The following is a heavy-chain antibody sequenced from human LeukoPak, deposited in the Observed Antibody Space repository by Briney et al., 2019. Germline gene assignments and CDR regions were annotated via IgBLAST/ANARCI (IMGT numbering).Heavy chain of an antibody. D-gene: IGHD1-7*01. V-gene: IGHV1-69*05. CDR3: ARDNYAGANWFDP. Sequence: SVKVSCKASGGTFSSYAISWVRQAPGLGLEWMGGIIPIFGTANYAQKFQGRVTITTDESTSTAYMELSSLRSEDTAVYYCARDNYAGANWFDPWGQGTLVTVSS. J-gene: IGHJ5*02. CDR1: GGTFSSYA. CDR2: IIPIFGTA.